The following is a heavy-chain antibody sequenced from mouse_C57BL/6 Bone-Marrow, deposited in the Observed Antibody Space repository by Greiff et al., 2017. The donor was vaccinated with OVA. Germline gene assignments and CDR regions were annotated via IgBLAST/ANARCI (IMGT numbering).Heavy chain of an antibody. CDR3: ARSYDGYPFYYYAMDY. CDR1: GYTFTSYW. J-gene: IGHJ4*01. V-gene: IGHV1-7*01. CDR2: INPSSGYT. Sequence: VQLKESGAELAKPGASVKLSCKASGYTFTSYWMHWVKQRPGQGLEWIGYINPSSGYTKYNQKFKDKATLTADKSSSTAYMQLSSLTYEDSAVYYCARSYDGYPFYYYAMDYWGQGTSVTVSS. D-gene: IGHD2-3*01.